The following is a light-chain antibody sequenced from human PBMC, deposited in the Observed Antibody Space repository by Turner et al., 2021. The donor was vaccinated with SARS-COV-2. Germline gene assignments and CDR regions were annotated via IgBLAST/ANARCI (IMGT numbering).Light chain of an antibody. V-gene: IGKV1-39*01. Sequence: DIQMTQSPSSLSASVGDRVTITCRASQSITNYLNWYQQKPGKAPKVLIYAASSLQSGVPSRFSGSGSGTDFTLAISSLQPEDFATYYCQQSYRTPRTFGQGTKVEI. CDR3: QQSYRTPRT. J-gene: IGKJ1*01. CDR2: AAS. CDR1: QSITNY.